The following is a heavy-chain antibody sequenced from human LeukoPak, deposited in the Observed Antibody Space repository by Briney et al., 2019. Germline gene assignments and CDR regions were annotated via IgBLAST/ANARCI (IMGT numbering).Heavy chain of an antibody. Sequence: GGSLRLSCAASGFTFDNYAMSWVRQAPGKGLEWVSAISGSGGSTYYADSVKGRFTISRDNSKNTLYLQMNSLRAEDTAVYYCAKVGYGSGSSWYFDYWGQGTLVTVSS. V-gene: IGHV3-23*01. CDR3: AKVGYGSGSSWYFDY. J-gene: IGHJ4*02. D-gene: IGHD3-10*01. CDR1: GFTFDNYA. CDR2: ISGSGGST.